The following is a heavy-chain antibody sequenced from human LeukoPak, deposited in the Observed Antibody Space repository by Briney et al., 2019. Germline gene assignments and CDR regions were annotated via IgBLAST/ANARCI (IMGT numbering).Heavy chain of an antibody. CDR3: ANYDSSGYYLRRYFQH. V-gene: IGHV3-23*01. J-gene: IGHJ1*01. D-gene: IGHD3-22*01. Sequence: GGSLRLSCAASGFTFSSYAMSWVRQAPGKGLEWVSAISGSGGSTYYADSVKGRFTISRDNSKNTLYLQMNSLRAEDTAVYYCANYDSSGYYLRRYFQHWGQGTLVTVSS. CDR1: GFTFSSYA. CDR2: ISGSGGST.